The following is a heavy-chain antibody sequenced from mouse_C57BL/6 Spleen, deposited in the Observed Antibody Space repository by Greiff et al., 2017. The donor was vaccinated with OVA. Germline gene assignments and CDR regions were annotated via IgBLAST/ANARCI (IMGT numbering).Heavy chain of an antibody. Sequence: VQLQQPGTELVKPGASVKLSCKASGYTFTSYWMHWVKQRPGQGLEWIGNINPSNGGTNYNEKFKSKATLTVDKSSSTAYMQLSSLTSEDSAVYYCASGITTVVARGYAMDYRGQGTSVTVSS. CDR3: ASGITTVVARGYAMDY. D-gene: IGHD1-1*01. V-gene: IGHV1-53*01. CDR2: INPSNGGT. CDR1: GYTFTSYW. J-gene: IGHJ4*01.